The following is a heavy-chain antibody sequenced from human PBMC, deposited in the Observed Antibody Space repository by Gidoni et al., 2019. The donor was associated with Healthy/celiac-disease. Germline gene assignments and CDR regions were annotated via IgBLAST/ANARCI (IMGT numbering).Heavy chain of an antibody. V-gene: IGHV3-7*01. CDR2: IKQDGSEK. J-gene: IGHJ3*02. D-gene: IGHD2-8*01. Sequence: EVQLVESGGGLVQPGGSMRRYCAASGFTLSSYWMSWVRQAPGKGLEWVANIKQDGSEKYYVDSVKGLFTISRDNAKNSLYLQMNSLRAEDTAVYYCARDQMVGQTYAFDIWGQGTMVTVSS. CDR3: ARDQMVGQTYAFDI. CDR1: GFTLSSYW.